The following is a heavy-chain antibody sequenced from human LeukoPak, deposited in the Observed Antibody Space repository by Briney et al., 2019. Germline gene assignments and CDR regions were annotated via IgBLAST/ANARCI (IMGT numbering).Heavy chain of an antibody. J-gene: IGHJ2*01. Sequence: PGGSLSLSLAVSGFTFRSYDMHWVRQAPGKGLEWVSYSSNSGSTMYYADSMKGRFNISRDNAKNSLYLQMNSLRAEDAAVYYCARASQPWFWYFVLWASSTRVTVSS. CDR2: SSNSGSTM. D-gene: IGHD5-18*01. CDR1: GFTFRSYD. V-gene: IGHV3-48*03. CDR3: ARASQPWFWYFVL.